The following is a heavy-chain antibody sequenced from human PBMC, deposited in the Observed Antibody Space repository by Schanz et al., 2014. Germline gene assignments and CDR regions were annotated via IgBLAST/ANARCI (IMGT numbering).Heavy chain of an antibody. CDR1: GASISSSNW. Sequence: QVQLQESGPGLVKPSGTLSLTCAVSGASISSSNWWSWVRQPPGKGLEWIGFISYSGSTYYNPSLKSRVTISVDTSKNQFSLNLSSATAADTAVYYCALREKPYGPFASWGQGALVTVSS. V-gene: IGHV4-4*02. J-gene: IGHJ4*02. D-gene: IGHD3-10*01. CDR3: ALREKPYGPFAS. CDR2: ISYSGST.